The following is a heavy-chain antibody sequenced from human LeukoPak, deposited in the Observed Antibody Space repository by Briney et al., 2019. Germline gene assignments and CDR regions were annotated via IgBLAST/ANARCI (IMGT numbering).Heavy chain of an antibody. CDR3: VKNDGWFHLAQ. CDR2: IKNDGSET. Sequence: GGSLRLSCAVSGFNFRGHWMDWVRQAPGKGLQWVGHIKNDGSETYYLDSLKGRFSISRDNTNNALYLQMNSLRVEDTAVYYCVKNDGWFHLAQWGQGTLVTVSS. D-gene: IGHD6-19*01. V-gene: IGHV3-7*03. CDR1: GFNFRGHW. J-gene: IGHJ4*02.